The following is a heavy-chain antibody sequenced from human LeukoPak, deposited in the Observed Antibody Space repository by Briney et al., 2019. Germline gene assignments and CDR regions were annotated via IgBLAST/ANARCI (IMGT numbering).Heavy chain of an antibody. V-gene: IGHV1-18*01. Sequence: ASVKVSCKASGGTFSSYAISWVRQAPGQGLEWMGWISAYNGNTNYAQKLQGRVTMTTDTSTSTAYMELRSLRSDDTAVYYCARGVVPAAIGPYYYYMDVWGKGTTVTVSS. D-gene: IGHD2-2*01. CDR2: ISAYNGNT. J-gene: IGHJ6*03. CDR3: ARGVVPAAIGPYYYYMDV. CDR1: GGTFSSYA.